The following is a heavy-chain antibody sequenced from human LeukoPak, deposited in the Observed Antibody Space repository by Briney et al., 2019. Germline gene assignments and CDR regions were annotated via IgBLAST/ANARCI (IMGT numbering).Heavy chain of an antibody. CDR3: AKDGTTGIAARPYYFHY. V-gene: IGHV3-23*01. J-gene: IGHJ4*02. CDR2: ISGSGGST. Sequence: GGSLRLSCAASGFTFSSYAMSWVRQAPGKGLEWVSAISGSGGSTYYADSVKGRVTISRDNSKNTLFLQMNSLRTEDTALYYCAKDGTTGIAARPYYFHYWGQGTLVTVSS. D-gene: IGHD1/OR15-1a*01. CDR1: GFTFSSYA.